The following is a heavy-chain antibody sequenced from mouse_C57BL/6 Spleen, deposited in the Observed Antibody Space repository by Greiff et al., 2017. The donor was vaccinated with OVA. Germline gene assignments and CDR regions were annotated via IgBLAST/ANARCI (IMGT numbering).Heavy chain of an antibody. CDR2: INPYNGGT. D-gene: IGHD2-14*01. Sequence: EVQLQQSGPVLVKPGASVKMSCKASGYTFTDYYMNWVKQSHGKSLEWIGVINPYNGGTSYNQQFKGKATLTVDKSSSTAYMELNSLTSEDSAVYYCARGGYEGYFDYWGQGTTLTVSS. J-gene: IGHJ2*01. V-gene: IGHV1-19*01. CDR3: ARGGYEGYFDY. CDR1: GYTFTDYY.